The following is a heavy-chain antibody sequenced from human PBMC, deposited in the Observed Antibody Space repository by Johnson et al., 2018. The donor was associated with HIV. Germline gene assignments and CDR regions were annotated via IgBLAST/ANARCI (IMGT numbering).Heavy chain of an antibody. CDR1: GFTFSDYY. V-gene: IGHV3-11*04. D-gene: IGHD6-19*01. Sequence: QVQLVESGGGVVQPGGSLRLSCAASGFTFSDYYMSWIRQAPGKGLEWVSYISSRGSTIYYVDSLTDRFTISRDNAKKSLYLQMNSLRAEDTAVYYCARERGYSSVLWKLSEDAFDIWGQGTMVTVSS. J-gene: IGHJ3*02. CDR2: ISSRGSTI. CDR3: ARERGYSSVLWKLSEDAFDI.